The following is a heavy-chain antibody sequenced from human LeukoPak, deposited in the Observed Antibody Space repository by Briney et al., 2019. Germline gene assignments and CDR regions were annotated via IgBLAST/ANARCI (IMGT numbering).Heavy chain of an antibody. CDR1: GFTFSSYA. Sequence: PGGSLRLSCAASGFTFSSYAMSWVRQAPGKGLEWVSAISGSGGSTYYADSVKGRFTISRDNSKNTLYLQMNSLRAEDTAVYYCAKVPYYDFWSGYADYFDYWGQGTLVTVSS. CDR2: ISGSGGST. D-gene: IGHD3-3*01. J-gene: IGHJ4*02. CDR3: AKVPYYDFWSGYADYFDY. V-gene: IGHV3-23*01.